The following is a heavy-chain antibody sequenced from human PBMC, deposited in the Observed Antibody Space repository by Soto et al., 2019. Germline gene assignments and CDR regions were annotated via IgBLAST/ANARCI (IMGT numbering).Heavy chain of an antibody. CDR1: GYTFTGYY. CDR2: INPNSGGT. Sequence: ASVKVSCKASGYTFTGYYMHWVRQAPGQGLEWMGWINPNSGGTNYAQKFQGWVTMTRDTSISTAYMELSRLRSDDTAVYCCARDFSSDVLRFLEWLPSYGMDVWGQGTTVTVSS. D-gene: IGHD3-3*01. V-gene: IGHV1-2*04. CDR3: ARDFSSDVLRFLEWLPSYGMDV. J-gene: IGHJ6*02.